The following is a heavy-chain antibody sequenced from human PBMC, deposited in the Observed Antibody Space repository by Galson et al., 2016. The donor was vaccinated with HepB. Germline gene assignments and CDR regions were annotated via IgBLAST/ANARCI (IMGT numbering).Heavy chain of an antibody. D-gene: IGHD3-22*01. CDR2: ISWNNGRI. CDR3: AKDISPQYDSSGYFTRRCMQQ. CDR1: GLRFDDHA. V-gene: IGHV3-9*01. Sequence: SLRLSCAGSGLRFDDHAFHWVRQAPGKGLEWVAGISWNNGRIGYADSVKGRFTITRDDTNNSLHLQMKTLRPEDTALYYCAKDISPQYDSSGYFTRRCMQQWGRGTLVTVSS. J-gene: IGHJ1*01.